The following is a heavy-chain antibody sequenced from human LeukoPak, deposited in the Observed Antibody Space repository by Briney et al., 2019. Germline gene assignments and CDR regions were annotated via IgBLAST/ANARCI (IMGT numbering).Heavy chain of an antibody. D-gene: IGHD2-2*01. Sequence: SETLSLTCTVSGGSISSSNYYWGWIRQPPGKGLGWIGSIYYSGSTYYNPSLKSRVTISVDTSKNQSSLKLSSVTAADTAVYYCARKYCSSTSCYYAYWGQGTLVTVSS. CDR1: GGSISSSNYY. J-gene: IGHJ4*02. CDR2: IYYSGST. CDR3: ARKYCSSTSCYYAY. V-gene: IGHV4-39*01.